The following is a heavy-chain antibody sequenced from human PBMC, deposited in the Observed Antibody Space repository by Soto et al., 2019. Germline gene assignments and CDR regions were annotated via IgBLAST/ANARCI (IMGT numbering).Heavy chain of an antibody. D-gene: IGHD4-17*01. Sequence: EVRLVESGGGLVKPGGSLRLSCVASGFDFSDYSINWVRQVPGKGLEWVSSLTTTTSTYIHYADSVTGRFTIFRDSTKNSVCLQMDSLKAEDTAIYYCARGERVGDPMFDYWGQGTLVTVSS. V-gene: IGHV3-21*01. J-gene: IGHJ4*02. CDR3: ARGERVGDPMFDY. CDR2: LTTTTSTYI. CDR1: GFDFSDYS.